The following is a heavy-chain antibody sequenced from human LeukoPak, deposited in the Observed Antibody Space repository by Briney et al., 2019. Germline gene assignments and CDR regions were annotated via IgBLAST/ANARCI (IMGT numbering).Heavy chain of an antibody. D-gene: IGHD6-13*01. V-gene: IGHV3-7*03. CDR3: ARRITIAAAGWGYGMDV. Sequence: GRSLRLSCAASGFTFNNHWMSWVRQAPGKGLEWVANIRHDGSDKKYVDSVKGRFTISRDNAENSLFLQMKSLRAEDTAVYYCARRITIAAAGWGYGMDVWGQGTTVTVSS. J-gene: IGHJ6*02. CDR1: GFTFNNHW. CDR2: IRHDGSDK.